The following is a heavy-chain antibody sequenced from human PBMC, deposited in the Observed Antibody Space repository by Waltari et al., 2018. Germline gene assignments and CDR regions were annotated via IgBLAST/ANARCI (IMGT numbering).Heavy chain of an antibody. CDR1: GFAFGSYA. Sequence: EVQLVESGGGLVKPGGSLRLPFASSGFAFGSYAMNWVRQAPGKWLEWVSYISSSGSTIYYADSVKCLFTISRDNAKNSLYLQMNSLRAEDTAVYYCARRSGCAFDIWGQGTMVTVSS. CDR3: ARRSGCAFDI. J-gene: IGHJ3*02. V-gene: IGHV3-48*03. CDR2: ISSSGSTI. D-gene: IGHD6-19*01.